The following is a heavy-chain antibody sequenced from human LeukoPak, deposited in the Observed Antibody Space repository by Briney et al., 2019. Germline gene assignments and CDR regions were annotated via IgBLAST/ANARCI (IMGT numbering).Heavy chain of an antibody. Sequence: GGSLRLSCAASGFTFSDYYMSWIRQAPGKGLEWVSYISCSSSYTNYADSVKGRFTISRDNAKNSLYLQMNSLRAEDTAVYYCARDPTEYSGYENYYYYYGMDVWGQGTTVTVSS. D-gene: IGHD5-12*01. CDR3: ARDPTEYSGYENYYYYYGMDV. CDR2: ISCSSSYT. J-gene: IGHJ6*02. V-gene: IGHV3-11*06. CDR1: GFTFSDYY.